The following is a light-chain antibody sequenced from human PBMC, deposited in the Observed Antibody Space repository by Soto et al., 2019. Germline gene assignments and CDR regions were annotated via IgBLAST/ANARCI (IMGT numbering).Light chain of an antibody. CDR1: QDISSS. Sequence: DIQLTQSPSFLSASVGDRVTITCRASQDISSSLAWYQQKLGKAPNLLIYAASTLQSGVPSRFSGSGSGTEFALTISSLEPEDFAVYYCQQRSNWPPFTFGPGTKVDIK. CDR3: QQRSNWPPFT. V-gene: IGKV1-9*01. J-gene: IGKJ3*01. CDR2: AAS.